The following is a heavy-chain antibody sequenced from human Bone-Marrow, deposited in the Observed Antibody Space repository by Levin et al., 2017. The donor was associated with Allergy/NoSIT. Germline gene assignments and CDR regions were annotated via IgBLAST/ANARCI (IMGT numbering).Heavy chain of an antibody. CDR1: GFTFSNYA. V-gene: IGHV3-23*01. D-gene: IGHD6-19*01. CDR3: AKGYSSGWSDGRRYMDV. J-gene: IGHJ6*03. Sequence: GGSLRLSCAASGFTFSNYAMTWVRQAPEKGLEWVSGITSSGGGTYYAESMKGRFTISRDNSRSTLYLQMNSLRAEDTAVYYCAKGYSSGWSDGRRYMDVWGKGTTVTVSS. CDR2: ITSSGGGT.